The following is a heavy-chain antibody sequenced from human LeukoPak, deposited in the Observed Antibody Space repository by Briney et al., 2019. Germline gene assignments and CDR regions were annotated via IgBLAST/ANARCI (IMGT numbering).Heavy chain of an antibody. V-gene: IGHV4-4*02. Sequence: SETLSLTCAVSGGSISSSNWWSWVRQPPGKGLEWIGEIYHSGTTNYNPSLRSRVFISIDTSKDQFSLRLTSVTAADTAVYYCVRVMPRHYYYGMDVWGQGTTVTVSS. CDR1: GGSISSSNW. J-gene: IGHJ6*02. CDR3: VRVMPRHYYYGMDV. CDR2: IYHSGTT. D-gene: IGHD2-2*01.